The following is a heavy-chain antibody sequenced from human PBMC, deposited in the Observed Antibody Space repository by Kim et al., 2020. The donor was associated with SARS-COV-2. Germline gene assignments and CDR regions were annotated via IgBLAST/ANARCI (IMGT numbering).Heavy chain of an antibody. Sequence: GGSLRLSCVASGFTLRSYAMRWVRQAPGKGLEWVSGISGVGDSIYYADSVKGRFSISKDDSKNILYLQMNSLRAEDTAVYYCGGDGTNYYYYGVDIWGQGTTVTV. CDR3: GGDGTNYYYYGVDI. V-gene: IGHV3-23*01. J-gene: IGHJ6*02. CDR1: GFTLRSYA. CDR2: ISGVGDSI. D-gene: IGHD3-16*01.